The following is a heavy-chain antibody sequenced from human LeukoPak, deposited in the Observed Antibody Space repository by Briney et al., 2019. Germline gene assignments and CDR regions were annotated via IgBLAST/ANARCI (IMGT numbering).Heavy chain of an antibody. CDR3: AKCAQVGATLMDYYYMDV. CDR2: ISGSGGST. Sequence: GGSLRLSCAASGFTFSSYAMSWVRQAPGKGLEWVSAISGSGGSTYYADSVKGRFTISRDNSKNTLYLQMNSLRAEDTAVYYCAKCAQVGATLMDYYYMDVWGKGTTVTVSS. CDR1: GFTFSSYA. J-gene: IGHJ6*03. V-gene: IGHV3-23*01. D-gene: IGHD1-26*01.